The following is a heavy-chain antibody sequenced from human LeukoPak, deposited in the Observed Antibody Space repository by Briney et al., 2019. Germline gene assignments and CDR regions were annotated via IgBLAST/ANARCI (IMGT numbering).Heavy chain of an antibody. CDR1: GFTFSSYW. CDR3: ARATVTTSWGYYYYYMDV. CDR2: IKQDGSEK. Sequence: GGSLRLSCAASGFTFSSYWMSWVRQAPGKGLEWVAHIKQDGSEKYYVDSVKGRFTISRDNAKNSLYLQMNSLRAEDTAVYYCARATVTTSWGYYYYYMDVWGKGTTVTVSS. J-gene: IGHJ6*03. V-gene: IGHV3-7*01. D-gene: IGHD4-17*01.